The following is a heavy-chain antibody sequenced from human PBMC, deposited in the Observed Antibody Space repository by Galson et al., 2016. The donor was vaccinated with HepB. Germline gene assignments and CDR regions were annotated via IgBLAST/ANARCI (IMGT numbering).Heavy chain of an antibody. V-gene: IGHV2-70*01. CDR3: ARTPDGGHFDY. CDR2: IDWDDVK. CDR1: GFSLSTRGMC. Sequence: ALVKPTQTVTLTCTFSGFSLSTRGMCVTWIRQPPGKALEWVVLIDWDDVKYYSTSLRSNVTISKDTTKNRVVLTLTNVGPVDTGTYFCARTPDGGHFDYWGQGVPVTVSS. D-gene: IGHD3-10*01. J-gene: IGHJ4*02.